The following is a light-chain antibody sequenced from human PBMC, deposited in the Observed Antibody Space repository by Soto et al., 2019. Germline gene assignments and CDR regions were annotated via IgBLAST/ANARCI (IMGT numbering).Light chain of an antibody. CDR2: EGS. J-gene: IGLJ1*01. CDR3: CSYAGSSTFV. Sequence: QSVLTQPASVSGSPGQSIIISCTGTSSDVGSYNLVSWYQQHPGKAPKLMIYEGSKRPSGVSDRFSGSRSGNTASLTISGLQAEDEADYHCCSYAGSSTFVFGAGTKLTVL. V-gene: IGLV2-23*01. CDR1: SSDVGSYNL.